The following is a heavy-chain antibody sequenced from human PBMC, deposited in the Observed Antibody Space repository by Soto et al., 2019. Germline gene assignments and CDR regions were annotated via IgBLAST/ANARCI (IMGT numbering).Heavy chain of an antibody. CDR3: ARDLRHYYGSGSVDY. Sequence: QVQLVESGGGVVQPGRSLRLSCAASGFTFSSYAMHWARQAPGKGLEWVAVISYDGSNKYYADSVKGRFTISRDNSKNTLYLQMNSLRAEDTAVYYCARDLRHYYGSGSVDYWGQGTLVTVSS. V-gene: IGHV3-30-3*01. J-gene: IGHJ4*02. CDR1: GFTFSSYA. CDR2: ISYDGSNK. D-gene: IGHD3-10*01.